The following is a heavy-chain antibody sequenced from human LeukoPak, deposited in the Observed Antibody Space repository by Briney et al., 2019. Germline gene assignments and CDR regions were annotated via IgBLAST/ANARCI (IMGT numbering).Heavy chain of an antibody. CDR2: IYYSGNT. CDR3: ARVRGQGIAAYYVDY. CDR1: GGSISSSSYY. J-gene: IGHJ4*02. V-gene: IGHV4-39*07. Sequence: SETLSLTCTVSGGSISSSSYYWGWIRQPPGKGLEWIGSIYYSGNTYYNPSLKSRVTISVDTSKNQFSLKLSSVTAADTAVYYCARVRGQGIAAYYVDYWGQGTLVTVSS. D-gene: IGHD6-13*01.